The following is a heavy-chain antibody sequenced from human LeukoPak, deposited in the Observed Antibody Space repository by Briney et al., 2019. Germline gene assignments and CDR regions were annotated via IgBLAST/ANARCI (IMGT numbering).Heavy chain of an antibody. Sequence: PSETLSLTCAVYGGSFSGYYWSWIRQPPGKGLEWIGEINHSGSTNYNPSLKSRVTISVDTSKSQFSLKLSSVTAADTAVYYCASTVLGYCSGGSCPYFDYWGQGTLVTVSS. CDR3: ASTVLGYCSGGSCPYFDY. V-gene: IGHV4-34*01. CDR1: GGSFSGYY. D-gene: IGHD2-15*01. CDR2: INHSGST. J-gene: IGHJ4*02.